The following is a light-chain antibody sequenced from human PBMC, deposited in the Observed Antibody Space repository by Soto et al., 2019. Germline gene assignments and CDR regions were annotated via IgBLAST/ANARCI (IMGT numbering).Light chain of an antibody. Sequence: QSVLTQSPSASASLGASVKLTCTLSSGHSSYAIAWHQQQPEKGPRYLMKLKSDGSHSKGDGIPDRFSGSSSGAERYLTISSPQSEDEADYYCQTWGTGVIFGGGTKLTVL. J-gene: IGLJ2*01. CDR2: LKSDGSH. CDR1: SGHSSYA. CDR3: QTWGTGVI. V-gene: IGLV4-69*01.